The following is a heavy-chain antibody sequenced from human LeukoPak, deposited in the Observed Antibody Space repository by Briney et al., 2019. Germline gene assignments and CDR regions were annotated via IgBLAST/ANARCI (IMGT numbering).Heavy chain of an antibody. Sequence: SETLSLTCTVSGGSISSSSYYWGWIRQPPGQRLEWLGSIYYSGSTYYNPSLKSRVTISVDTSKNQFSLKLSSVTAADTAVYYCASRPGSGYYYGYFDYWGQGTLVTVSS. V-gene: IGHV4-39*01. CDR3: ASRPGSGYYYGYFDY. CDR1: GGSISSSSYY. D-gene: IGHD3-22*01. J-gene: IGHJ4*02. CDR2: IYYSGST.